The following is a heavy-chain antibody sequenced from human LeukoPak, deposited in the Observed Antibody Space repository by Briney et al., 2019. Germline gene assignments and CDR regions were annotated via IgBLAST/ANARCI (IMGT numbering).Heavy chain of an antibody. Sequence: GESLRISCKGTGYSFTNYWIGWVRQLPGKGLEWRGIIYPGDSDTRYSPSFRGQVTISADKSISTAYLQWSSLEASDTAMYYCARYMRGHGEMKGRYYFDYWGQGTLVTVSS. CDR2: IYPGDSDT. J-gene: IGHJ4*02. CDR3: ARYMRGHGEMKGRYYFDY. D-gene: IGHD3-10*01. CDR1: GYSFTNYW. V-gene: IGHV5-51*01.